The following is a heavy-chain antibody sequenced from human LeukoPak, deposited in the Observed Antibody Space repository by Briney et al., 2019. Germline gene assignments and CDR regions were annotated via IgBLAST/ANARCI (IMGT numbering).Heavy chain of an antibody. J-gene: IGHJ6*02. Sequence: SETLSLTCIVSGGSISSISSNNYHWGWIRQPPGKGLEWIGSIYYSGSTYYNPSLKSRVTISVDTSKSQFSLKLSSVTAADTALYYCAREMGVVTAHGIDVWGQGTTVTVSS. V-gene: IGHV4-39*02. D-gene: IGHD4-23*01. CDR1: GGSISSISSNNYH. CDR2: IYYSGST. CDR3: AREMGVVTAHGIDV.